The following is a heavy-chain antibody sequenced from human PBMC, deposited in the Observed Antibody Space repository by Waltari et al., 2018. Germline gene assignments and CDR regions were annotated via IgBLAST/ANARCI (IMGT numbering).Heavy chain of an antibody. J-gene: IGHJ4*02. CDR1: GGYFSGYY. Sequence: QVQLQQWGAGLLKPSETLSLTCDVSGGYFSGYYWSWIRQPPGGRLEWIGDVSHTGATSYNASLRSRVTISVDTSKRQFSLNLTSVAAAERVVYYCARGSRKTFFDYWSQGTLVTVSS. CDR2: VSHTGAT. V-gene: IGHV4-34*01. D-gene: IGHD3-16*01. CDR3: ARGSRKTFFDY.